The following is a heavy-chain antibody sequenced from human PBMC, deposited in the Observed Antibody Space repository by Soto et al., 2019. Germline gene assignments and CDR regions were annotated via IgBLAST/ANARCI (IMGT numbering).Heavy chain of an antibody. CDR2: ISGDGVTT. D-gene: IGHD3-9*01. Sequence: EVQLVESGGDLVQRGGSLRLSCAASGFPFSSYWMHWVRHTPGKGLDWVARISGDGVTTYYADSVTGQFTVSRDTAKNTLSLQISRLRAEATSVYYCAREYYRLLTCYYTDYWGQGTLVSVSS. CDR3: AREYYRLLTCYYTDY. J-gene: IGHJ4*02. CDR1: GFPFSSYW. V-gene: IGHV3-74*01.